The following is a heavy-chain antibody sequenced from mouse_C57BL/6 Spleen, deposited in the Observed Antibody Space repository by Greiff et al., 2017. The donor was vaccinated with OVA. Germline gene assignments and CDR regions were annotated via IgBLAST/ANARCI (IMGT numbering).Heavy chain of an antibody. CDR3: ARRRYDEAMDY. Sequence: EVQRVESGPGLVKPSQSLSLTCSVTGYSITSGYYWNWIRQFPGNKLEWMGYISYDGSNNYNPSLKNRISITRDTSKNQFFLKLNSVTTEDTATYYCARRRYDEAMDYWGQGTSVTVSS. D-gene: IGHD2-14*01. CDR1: GYSITSGYY. CDR2: ISYDGSN. J-gene: IGHJ4*01. V-gene: IGHV3-6*01.